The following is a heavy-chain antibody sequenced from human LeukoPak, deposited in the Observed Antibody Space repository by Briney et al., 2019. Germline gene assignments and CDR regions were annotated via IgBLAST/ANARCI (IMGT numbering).Heavy chain of an antibody. CDR3: AREQWFRFDN. Sequence: GGSLRLSCAAFGFTFSNYWVHWVRQAAGKGLLWVSRINSDGTSTSHADFVEGRFSISRDNAKNTVSLQMNSLRAEDTAVYYCAREQWFRFDNWGQGALVTVS. V-gene: IGHV3-74*01. D-gene: IGHD3-22*01. CDR1: GFTFSNYW. J-gene: IGHJ4*02. CDR2: INSDGTST.